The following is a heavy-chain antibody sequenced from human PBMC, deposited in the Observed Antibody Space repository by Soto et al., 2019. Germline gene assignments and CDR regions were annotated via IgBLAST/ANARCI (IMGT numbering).Heavy chain of an antibody. CDR3: AREDGYHDSSGYYYYFDY. D-gene: IGHD3-22*01. Sequence: LRLSCAASGFTFSSYGMHWVRQAPGKGLEWVAVIWYDGSNKYYADSVKGRFTISRDNSKNTLYLQTNSLRAEDTAVYYCAREDGYHDSSGYYYYFDYWGQGTLVTVSS. CDR1: GFTFSSYG. CDR2: IWYDGSNK. J-gene: IGHJ4*02. V-gene: IGHV3-33*01.